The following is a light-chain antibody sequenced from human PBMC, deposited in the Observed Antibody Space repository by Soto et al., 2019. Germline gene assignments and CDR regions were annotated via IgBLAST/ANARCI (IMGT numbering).Light chain of an antibody. CDR3: QQYSRSPRMYT. CDR2: GAS. V-gene: IGKV3-20*01. CDR1: QSITSNF. J-gene: IGKJ2*01. Sequence: EIVLTQSPGTLSLSPGERATLSCRASQSITSNFLAWYQQKPGQAPRLLIYGASTRAAGVPDRFSASGSGTDFTLTITRLEPEDFAVYYCQQYSRSPRMYTFGQGTKLGVK.